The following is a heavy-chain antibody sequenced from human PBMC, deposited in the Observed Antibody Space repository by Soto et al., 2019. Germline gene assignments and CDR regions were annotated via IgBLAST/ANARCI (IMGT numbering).Heavy chain of an antibody. J-gene: IGHJ4*02. CDR1: GGTFSSYT. D-gene: IGHD6-19*01. Sequence: QVQLVQSGAEVKKPGSSVKVSCKASGGTFSSYTISWVRQAPGQGLEWMGRIIPILGIANYAQKFQGRVTITTDKSTSTAYMELSSLRSEDTAVYYCARDEIAVAGTGFDYWGQRTLVTVSS. CDR3: ARDEIAVAGTGFDY. CDR2: IIPILGIA. V-gene: IGHV1-69*08.